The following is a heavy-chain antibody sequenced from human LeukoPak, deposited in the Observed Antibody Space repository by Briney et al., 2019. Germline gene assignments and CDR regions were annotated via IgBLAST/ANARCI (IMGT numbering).Heavy chain of an antibody. Sequence: SETLSLTCTVSGGSISSYYWSWIRQPPGKGLEWIGYIYYSGSTNYNPSLKSRVTISVDTSKNQFSLKLSSVTAADTAVYYCARDMRGSSSWPTVDYWGQGILVTVSS. CDR2: IYYSGST. CDR1: GGSISSYY. J-gene: IGHJ4*02. V-gene: IGHV4-59*01. CDR3: ARDMRGSSSWPTVDY. D-gene: IGHD6-13*01.